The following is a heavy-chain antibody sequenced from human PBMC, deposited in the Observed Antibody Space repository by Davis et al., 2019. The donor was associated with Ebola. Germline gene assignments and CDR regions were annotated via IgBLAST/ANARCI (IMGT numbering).Heavy chain of an antibody. CDR1: GFTVSSNY. Sequence: GESLKISCAASGFTVSSNYMSWVRQAPGKGLEWVSVIYSGGSTYYADSVKGRFTISRHNSKNTLYLQMNSLRAEDTAVYYCARGSNPLFGVVVGYYYGMDVWGQGTTVTVSS. J-gene: IGHJ6*02. CDR2: IYSGGST. CDR3: ARGSNPLFGVVVGYYYGMDV. V-gene: IGHV3-53*01. D-gene: IGHD3-3*01.